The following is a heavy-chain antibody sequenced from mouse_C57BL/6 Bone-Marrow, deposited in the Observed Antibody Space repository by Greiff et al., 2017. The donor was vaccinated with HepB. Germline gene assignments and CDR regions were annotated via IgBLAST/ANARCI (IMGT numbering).Heavy chain of an antibody. V-gene: IGHV2-9*01. CDR3: AKRRGNSYYYAMDY. CDR1: GFSLTSYG. J-gene: IGHJ4*01. CDR2: IWGGGST. D-gene: IGHD2-1*01. Sequence: VQLQQSGPGLVAPSQSLSITCTVSGFSLTSYGVDWVRQPPGKGLEWLGVIWGGGSTNYNSALMSRLRISKDNSKSQVFLKMNSLQTDDTAMYYCAKRRGNSYYYAMDYWGQGTSVTVSS.